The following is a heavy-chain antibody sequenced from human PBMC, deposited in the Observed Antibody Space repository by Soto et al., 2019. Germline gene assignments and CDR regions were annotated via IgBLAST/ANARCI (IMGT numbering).Heavy chain of an antibody. J-gene: IGHJ4*02. CDR2: ITGSGDYT. D-gene: IGHD3-22*01. CDR3: AKARYFDSTGYLYYFDY. Sequence: EVQLLESGGGLAQPGASLRLSCAASGFTFSNYAMSWVRQAPGKGLEWVSSITGSGDYTYYADSVKGRFTISRDNSKNTLYLQINSLRAGDTAVYYCAKARYFDSTGYLYYFDYWGQGTLIPVSS. CDR1: GFTFSNYA. V-gene: IGHV3-23*01.